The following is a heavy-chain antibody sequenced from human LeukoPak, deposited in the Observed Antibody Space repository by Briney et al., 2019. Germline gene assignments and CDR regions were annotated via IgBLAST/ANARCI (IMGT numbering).Heavy chain of an antibody. CDR3: ATHGSSSSSWYSFDY. Sequence: PSETLSLTCTVSGGSISSYYWSWIRQPPGKGLEWIGYIYYSGSTNYNPSLKSRVTISVDTSKNQFSLKLSSVTATDTAVYYCATHGSSSSSWYSFDYWGQGTLVTVSS. CDR2: IYYSGST. J-gene: IGHJ4*02. V-gene: IGHV4-59*08. D-gene: IGHD6-13*01. CDR1: GGSISSYY.